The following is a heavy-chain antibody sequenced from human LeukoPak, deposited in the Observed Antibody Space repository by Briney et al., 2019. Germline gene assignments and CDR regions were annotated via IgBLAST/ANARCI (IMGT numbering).Heavy chain of an antibody. V-gene: IGHV3-30*18. D-gene: IGHD6-19*01. CDR3: AKDGSGWSYFDY. CDR1: GFSFTAYD. J-gene: IGHJ4*02. CDR2: ISNDGSNR. Sequence: PGGSLRLSCTASGFSFTAYDMHSVPQAPGKGLEWVAIISNDGSNRHYADSVKGRFTISGDKSKNTLYLQMNSLRTEDTAVYYCAKDGSGWSYFDYWGQGALVTVSS.